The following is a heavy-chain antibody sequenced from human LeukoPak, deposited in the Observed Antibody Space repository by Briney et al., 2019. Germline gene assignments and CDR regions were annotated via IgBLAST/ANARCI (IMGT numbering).Heavy chain of an antibody. V-gene: IGHV4-39*01. J-gene: IGHJ3*02. D-gene: IGHD3-22*01. CDR3: ARLYYYDSSGDAFDI. CDR2: IYYSGTT. CDR1: GFTVSNNY. Sequence: GSLRLSCAASGFTVSNNYVSWVRQPPGKGLEWIGTIYYSGTTYYNPSLKSRVTISVDTSKNQFSLKLSSVTAADTAVYYCARLYYYDSSGDAFDIWGQGTMVTVSS.